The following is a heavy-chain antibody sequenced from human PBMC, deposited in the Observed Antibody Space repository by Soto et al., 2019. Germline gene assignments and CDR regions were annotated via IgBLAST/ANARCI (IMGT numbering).Heavy chain of an antibody. Sequence: ASVKVSCKASGFTFSSSALQWVRQARGQRLEWIGWIVVGSGNTNYAQKLQERVTMTRDTSTSTAYMELRSLRSDDTAVYYCARVSGWLRPLDYWGQGTLVTVSS. V-gene: IGHV1-58*01. CDR1: GFTFSSSA. CDR2: IVVGSGNT. J-gene: IGHJ4*02. D-gene: IGHD5-12*01. CDR3: ARVSGWLRPLDY.